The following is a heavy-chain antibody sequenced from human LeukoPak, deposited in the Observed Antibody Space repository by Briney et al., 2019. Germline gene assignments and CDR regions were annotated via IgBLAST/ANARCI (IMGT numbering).Heavy chain of an antibody. CDR2: ISYDGSNK. Sequence: PGGSLRLSCAASGFTFSSYAMHWVRQAPGKGLEWVAVISYDGSNKYYADSVKGRFTISRDNSKNTLYLQMNSLRAEDTAVYYCARDTSRYSSSWYYFDYWGQGTLVTVSS. CDR3: ARDTSRYSSSWYYFDY. D-gene: IGHD6-13*01. CDR1: GFTFSSYA. J-gene: IGHJ4*02. V-gene: IGHV3-30-3*01.